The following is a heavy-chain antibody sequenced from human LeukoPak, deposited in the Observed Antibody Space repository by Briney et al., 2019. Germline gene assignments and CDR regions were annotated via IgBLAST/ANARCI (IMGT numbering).Heavy chain of an antibody. D-gene: IGHD2-15*01. CDR2: ISGSGGST. CDR1: GFTFSSYA. Sequence: GGSLRLSCAASGFTFSSYAMSWVRQAPGKGLEWVSAISGSGGSTYYADSVKGRFTISRDNSKNTLYLQMNSLRAEDTAVYYCAKDFTRYCGGGSCYSGGNIWGQGTLVTVSS. V-gene: IGHV3-23*01. CDR3: AKDFTRYCGGGSCYSGGNI. J-gene: IGHJ4*02.